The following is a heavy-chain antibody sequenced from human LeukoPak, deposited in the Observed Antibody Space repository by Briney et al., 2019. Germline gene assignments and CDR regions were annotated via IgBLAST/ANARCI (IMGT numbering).Heavy chain of an antibody. CDR1: GFTFSSYG. D-gene: IGHD3-22*01. Sequence: GGSLRLSCAASGFTFSSYGMHWVRQAPGKGLEWVAVIWYDGSNKYYADSVKGRFTISRDNSKNTLYLQMNSLRAEDTAVYYCARDITYYYDSSGYSLDYWGQGTLVTVSS. CDR2: IWYDGSNK. J-gene: IGHJ4*02. V-gene: IGHV3-33*01. CDR3: ARDITYYYDSSGYSLDY.